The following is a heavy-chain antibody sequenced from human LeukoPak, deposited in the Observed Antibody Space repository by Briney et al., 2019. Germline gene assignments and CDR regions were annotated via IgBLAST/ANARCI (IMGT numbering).Heavy chain of an antibody. Sequence: SETLSLTCTVSGGSISSSSYYWGWIRQPPGKGLEWIGSIYYSGSTYYNPSLKSRVTISVDTSKNQFSLKLSSVTAADTAVYYCARSYYYSSGWSYYFDYWGQGTLVTVSS. J-gene: IGHJ4*02. V-gene: IGHV4-39*07. D-gene: IGHD6-19*01. CDR2: IYYSGST. CDR1: GGSISSSSYY. CDR3: ARSYYYSSGWSYYFDY.